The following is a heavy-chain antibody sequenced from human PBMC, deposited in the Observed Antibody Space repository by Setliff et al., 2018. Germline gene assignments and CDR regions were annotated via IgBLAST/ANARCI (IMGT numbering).Heavy chain of an antibody. CDR1: GFTFTSYW. V-gene: IGHV3-7*01. D-gene: IGHD3-10*01. CDR2: IKQDGSEK. J-gene: IGHJ5*02. Sequence: PGGSLRLSCEASGFTFTSYWMSWVRQAPGKGLEWVANIKQDGSEKYYVDSVKGRFTISRDNAKNSLYLQMNSLRAEDTAVYYCARDPSYYGSGSYYNRYNWFDPWGQGTLVTVSS. CDR3: ARDPSYYGSGSYYNRYNWFDP.